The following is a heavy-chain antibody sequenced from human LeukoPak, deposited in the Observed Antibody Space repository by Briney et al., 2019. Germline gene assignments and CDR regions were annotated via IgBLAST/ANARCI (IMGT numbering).Heavy chain of an antibody. CDR2: INPNSGGT. D-gene: IGHD3-22*01. V-gene: IGHV1-2*02. CDR3: ARGGDSSGYYLAFDY. J-gene: IGHJ4*02. CDR1: GYTFTGYY. Sequence: ASVKVSCKASGYTFTGYYMHWVRQAPGQGLEWMGWINPNSGGTNYAQKFQGRVTMTRDTSISTAYMELSRLRSDDTAVYYCARGGDSSGYYLAFDYWGQGTLVTVSS.